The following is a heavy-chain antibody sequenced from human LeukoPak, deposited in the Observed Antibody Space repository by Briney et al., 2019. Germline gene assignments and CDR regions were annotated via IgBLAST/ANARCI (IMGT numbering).Heavy chain of an antibody. CDR3: ARESGSYNYYYGMDV. J-gene: IGHJ6*02. CDR1: GGSISSYY. D-gene: IGHD1-26*01. Sequence: SDTLSLTCTVSGGSISSYYWSWIRQPPGKGLEWIGYMYYSGSTNYNSSLKSRVTISVDTSKNQFSLKLSSVTAADTAVYYCARESGSYNYYYGMDVWGQGTTVTVSS. V-gene: IGHV4-59*01. CDR2: MYYSGST.